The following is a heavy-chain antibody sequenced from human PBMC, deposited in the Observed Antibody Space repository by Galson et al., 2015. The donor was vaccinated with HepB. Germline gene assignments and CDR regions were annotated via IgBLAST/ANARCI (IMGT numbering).Heavy chain of an antibody. CDR2: ISYDGTTE. Sequence: SLRLSCAASGFTFSDYGMHWVRQAPGKGLEWMAFISYDGTTEYYGDSVKGRFTISRDNSKKTLYLQMNSLRAENTAVFYCAKDRIQITPANLILDLSLNPPRFDNWGQGTLVTVSS. V-gene: IGHV3-30*18. CDR3: AKDRIQITPANLILDLSLNPPRFDN. CDR1: GFTFSDYG. D-gene: IGHD3/OR15-3a*01. J-gene: IGHJ4*02.